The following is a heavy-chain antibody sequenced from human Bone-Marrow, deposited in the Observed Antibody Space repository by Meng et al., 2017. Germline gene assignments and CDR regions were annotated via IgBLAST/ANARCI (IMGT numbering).Heavy chain of an antibody. CDR3: ARARGYSYGYAFDI. D-gene: IGHD5-18*01. CDR2: ISSNGGST. Sequence: GGSLRLSCAASGFTFSSYSMNWVRQAPGKGLEYVSAISSNGGSTYYANSVKGRFTISRDNSKNTLYLQMGSLRAEDMAVYYCARARGYSYGYAFDIWGQGTMVTVSS. CDR1: GFTFSSYS. J-gene: IGHJ3*02. V-gene: IGHV3-64*01.